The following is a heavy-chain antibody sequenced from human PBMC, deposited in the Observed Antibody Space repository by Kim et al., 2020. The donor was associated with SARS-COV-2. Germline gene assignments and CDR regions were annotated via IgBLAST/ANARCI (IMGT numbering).Heavy chain of an antibody. CDR3: ARVSSGSSSWDWFDA. CDR1: GFTFSDYY. CDR2: ISSSGSYI. Sequence: GGSLRLSCAASGFTFSDYYMTWIRQAPGQGLEWLSYISSSGSYIVYAESVKGRFSISRDNAKKSLYLQMNSLRAEDTAVYYCARVSSGSSSWDWFDAWG. D-gene: IGHD6-13*01. V-gene: IGHV3-11*05. J-gene: IGHJ5*01.